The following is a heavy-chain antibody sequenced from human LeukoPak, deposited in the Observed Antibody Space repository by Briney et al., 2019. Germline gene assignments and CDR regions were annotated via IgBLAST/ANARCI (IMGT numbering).Heavy chain of an antibody. CDR2: INHSGST. D-gene: IGHD2-15*01. CDR1: GGSFSGYY. Sequence: SETLSLTCAVYGGSFSGYYWSRIRQPPGKGLEWIGEINHSGSTNYNPSLKGRVTISVDTSKNQFSLKLSSVTAADTAVYYCARQPGDIVVVVAATRHFDYWGQGTLVTVSS. V-gene: IGHV4-34*01. J-gene: IGHJ4*02. CDR3: ARQPGDIVVVVAATRHFDY.